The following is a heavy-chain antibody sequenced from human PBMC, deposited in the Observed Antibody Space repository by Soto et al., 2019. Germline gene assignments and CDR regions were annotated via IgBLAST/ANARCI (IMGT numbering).Heavy chain of an antibody. D-gene: IGHD2-15*01. CDR3: ASQDIVVVAALSY. CDR1: GFNFRSYA. J-gene: IGHJ4*02. Sequence: GGSLRLSCADSGFNFRSYAISWVRQAPGKGLEWVSAIDNTGGSKYYADSVKGRFTVSRDNSKNTVNLQMNSLRAEDTAVYYCASQDIVVVAALSYWGQGTLVTVSS. V-gene: IGHV3-23*01. CDR2: IDNTGGSK.